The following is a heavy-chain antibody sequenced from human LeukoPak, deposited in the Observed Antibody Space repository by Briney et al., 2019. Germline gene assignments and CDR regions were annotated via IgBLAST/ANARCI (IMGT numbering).Heavy chain of an antibody. D-gene: IGHD6-13*01. V-gene: IGHV7-4-1*02. Sequence: ASVKVSCKASGYTFTSYAMNWVRQAPGQGLEWMGWINPNTGNPTYAQGFTGRFVFSLDTSVSTAYLQISSLKAEDTAVYYCARWYSSSWYVRFFDYWGQGTLVTVSS. CDR3: ARWYSSSWYVRFFDY. CDR2: INPNTGNP. J-gene: IGHJ4*02. CDR1: GYTFTSYA.